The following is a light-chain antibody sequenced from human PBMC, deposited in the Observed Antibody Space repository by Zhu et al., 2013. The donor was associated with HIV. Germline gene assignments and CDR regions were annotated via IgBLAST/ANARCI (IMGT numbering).Light chain of an antibody. CDR2: AAS. J-gene: IGKJ1*01. Sequence: DIQMTQSPSTLSASAGDRVTITCRASQSISGWLAWYQQKPGKAPKLLIYAASSLQSGVPSRFSGSGSGTDFTLTISSLQPEDFATYYCQQSYSTPVWTFGQGTKVEIK. CDR1: QSISGW. V-gene: IGKV1-39*01. CDR3: QQSYSTPVWT.